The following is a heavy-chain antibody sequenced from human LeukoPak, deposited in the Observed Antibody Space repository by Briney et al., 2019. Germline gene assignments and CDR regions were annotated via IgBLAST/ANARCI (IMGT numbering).Heavy chain of an antibody. CDR2: IYYTGST. CDR1: GGSISSYY. V-gene: IGHV4-39*07. D-gene: IGHD6-13*01. CDR3: ARGINNSWYYFDY. J-gene: IGHJ4*02. Sequence: PSETLSLTCTVSGGSISSYYWSWIRQPPGKGLEWIGSIYYTGSTFYNPSLRSRVTISGDTSKNQFSLKMSSVTAADTAVYYCARGINNSWYYFDYWGQGTLVTVSS.